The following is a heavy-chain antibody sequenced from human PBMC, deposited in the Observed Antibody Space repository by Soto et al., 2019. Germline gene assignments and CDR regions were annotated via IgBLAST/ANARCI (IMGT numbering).Heavy chain of an antibody. Sequence: GESLKISCKGSGYSFTSYWISWVRQMPGKGLEWMGIIYPGDSDTRYSPSFQGQVTISADKSISTAYLQWSSLKASDTAMYYCARSFWSGYYNSYYYGMDVWGQGTTVTVSS. CDR2: IYPGDSDT. CDR1: GYSFTSYW. J-gene: IGHJ6*02. CDR3: ARSFWSGYYNSYYYGMDV. V-gene: IGHV5-51*01. D-gene: IGHD3-3*01.